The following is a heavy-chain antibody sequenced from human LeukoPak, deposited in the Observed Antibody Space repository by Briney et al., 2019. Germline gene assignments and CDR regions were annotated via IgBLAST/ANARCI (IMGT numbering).Heavy chain of an antibody. D-gene: IGHD4-17*01. Sequence: GGSLRLSCAASGFPFSTYAMSWVRQAPGNGLEWVSSIRGSDGSTYYADSVKGRFAISRDNSKNTLYLQMNSLRAEDTAVYYCAKDVYGDYGGLDYWGQGTLVTVSS. CDR3: AKDVYGDYGGLDY. J-gene: IGHJ4*02. CDR1: GFPFSTYA. V-gene: IGHV3-23*01. CDR2: IRGSDGST.